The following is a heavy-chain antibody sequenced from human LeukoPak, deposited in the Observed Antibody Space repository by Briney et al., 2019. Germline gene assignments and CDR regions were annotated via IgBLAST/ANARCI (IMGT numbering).Heavy chain of an antibody. D-gene: IGHD5-18*01. CDR1: GYTFTGYY. CDR2: INPNSGGT. CDR3: ARGASGTAMVDFDY. Sequence: ASVKVSCKASGYTFTGYYMHWVRQAPGQGLEWMGWINPNSGGTNYAQKFQGWVTMTRDTSIGTAYMELSRLRSDDTAVYYCARGASGTAMVDFDYWGQGTLVTVSS. V-gene: IGHV1-2*04. J-gene: IGHJ4*02.